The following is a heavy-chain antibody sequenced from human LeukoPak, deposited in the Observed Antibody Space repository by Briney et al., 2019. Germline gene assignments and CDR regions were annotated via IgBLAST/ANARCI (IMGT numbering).Heavy chain of an antibody. V-gene: IGHV3-7*01. CDR3: ARVGGSHSCPDS. D-gene: IGHD2-2*01. J-gene: IGHJ4*02. Sequence: GGSLRLSCAASGFTFRNYAMSWVRQAPGKGLEWVANIRQDESEKYYGDSVKGRCTISRDNAKRSLYLQIYSLRVEDTAVYYCARVGGSHSCPDSWGQGTLVTVSS. CDR1: GFTFRNYA. CDR2: IRQDESEK.